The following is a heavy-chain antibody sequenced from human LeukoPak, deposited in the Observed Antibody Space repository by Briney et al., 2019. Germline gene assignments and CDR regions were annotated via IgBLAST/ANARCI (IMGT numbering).Heavy chain of an antibody. V-gene: IGHV3-7*01. CDR2: LRPDGCDK. CDR3: ARDAYGDASES. CDR1: GFTFSYYW. J-gene: IGHJ5*02. Sequence: GGSLRLSCAASGFTFSYYWMTWVRQAPGKGLEWVANLRPDGCDKYYADSVKGRFTISRDNAKNSLYLQMNGLRADDTAIYYCARDAYGDASESWGQGTLVTVSS. D-gene: IGHD2-2*01.